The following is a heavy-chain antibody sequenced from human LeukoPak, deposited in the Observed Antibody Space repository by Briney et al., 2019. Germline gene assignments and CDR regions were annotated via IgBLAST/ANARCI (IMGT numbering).Heavy chain of an antibody. Sequence: LEWVSSISPSYIYYADSVKGRFTVSSDHAKNSLYLQMISLSANDTAVFFCARGGRVSGSFYNAFASWGQGTLVTVS. J-gene: IGHJ5*02. CDR3: ARGGRVSGSFYNAFAS. D-gene: IGHD3-10*01. CDR2: ISPSYI. V-gene: IGHV3-21*06.